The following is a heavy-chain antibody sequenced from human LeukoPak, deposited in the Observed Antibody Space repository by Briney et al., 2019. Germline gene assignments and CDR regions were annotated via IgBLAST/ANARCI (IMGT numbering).Heavy chain of an antibody. CDR2: IIPILGIA. J-gene: IGHJ4*02. CDR3: ARAYYYDSSGEMED. Sequence: SVKVSCKASGGTFSSYAISWVRQAPGQGLEWMGRIIPILGIANYAQKFQGRVTITADKSTSTAYMELSSLRSEDTAVYYCARAYYYDSSGEMEDWGQGTLVTVSS. CDR1: GGTFSSYA. D-gene: IGHD3-22*01. V-gene: IGHV1-69*04.